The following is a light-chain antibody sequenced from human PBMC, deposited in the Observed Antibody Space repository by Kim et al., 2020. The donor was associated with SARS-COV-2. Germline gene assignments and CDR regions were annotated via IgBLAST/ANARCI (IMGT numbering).Light chain of an antibody. J-gene: IGLJ2*01. CDR3: SAWDRSLGAGV. CDR2: RNN. CDR1: RHVFGDEW. V-gene: IGLV10-54*01. Sequence: AKPTCHGERHVFGDEWAVWLPQPQGHPPKHLFYRNNNRPSGISDRLSASRSGNTASLTITGLQPEDEADYYCSAWDRSLGAGVFGGGTQLTVL.